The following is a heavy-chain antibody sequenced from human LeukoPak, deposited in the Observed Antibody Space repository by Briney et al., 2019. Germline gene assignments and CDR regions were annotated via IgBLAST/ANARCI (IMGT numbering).Heavy chain of an antibody. CDR3: ARGVVTMIVVVFQT. D-gene: IGHD3-22*01. CDR1: GGSISSSSYY. J-gene: IGHJ5*02. Sequence: PSETLSLTCTVSGGSISSSSYYWSWIRQPPGKGLEWIGEINNSGSTNYNPSLKSRVTISVDTSKNQFSLKLSSVTAADTAVYYCARGVVTMIVVVFQTWGQGTLVTVSS. CDR2: INNSGST. V-gene: IGHV4-39*07.